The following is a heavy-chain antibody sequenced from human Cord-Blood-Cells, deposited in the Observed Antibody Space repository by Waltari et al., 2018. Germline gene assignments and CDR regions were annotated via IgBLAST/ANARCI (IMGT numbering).Heavy chain of an antibody. CDR3: ARRGLLRLFDY. J-gene: IGHJ4*02. CDR1: GGSISSSSYY. CDR2: IYYSGST. Sequence: QLQLQESGPGLVKPSETLSLTCTVSGGSISSSSYYWGWIRQPPGKGLEWIGSIYYSGSTYVNPSLKSRVTISVDTSKNQFSLKLSSVTAADTAVYYCARRGLLRLFDYWGQGTLVTVSS. D-gene: IGHD3-22*01. V-gene: IGHV4-39*01.